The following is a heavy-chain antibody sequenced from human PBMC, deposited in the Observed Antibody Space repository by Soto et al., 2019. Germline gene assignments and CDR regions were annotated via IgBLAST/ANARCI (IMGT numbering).Heavy chain of an antibody. CDR3: ARDLEVVAATPDY. D-gene: IGHD2-15*01. V-gene: IGHV1-18*01. J-gene: IGHJ4*02. CDR2: FSAYNGNT. CDR1: GYTFTSDG. Sequence: ASVTGSCKASGYTFTSDGIIWVRQAPGQGLEWMGWFSAYNGNTNYAQKLQGRGTMTTDTSTSTAYMELRSLRSDDTAVYYCARDLEVVAATPDYGGQGTLVTVSS.